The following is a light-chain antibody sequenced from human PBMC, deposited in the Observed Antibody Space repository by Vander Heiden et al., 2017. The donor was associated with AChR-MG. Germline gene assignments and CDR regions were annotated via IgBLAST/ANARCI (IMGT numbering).Light chain of an antibody. Sequence: QSAPTQPAPVSASPGPSITIPCTGATSNIDDYSYDSWYHQYPGKAPKLLSYDVTKRPSGVSDRFSCAKSGNTASPTISGSQAEDEANYYCSSYTDGNSPSVVFGRGTKLTVL. CDR2: DVT. V-gene: IGLV2-14*01. J-gene: IGLJ2*01. CDR1: TSNIDDYSY. CDR3: SSYTDGNSPSVV.